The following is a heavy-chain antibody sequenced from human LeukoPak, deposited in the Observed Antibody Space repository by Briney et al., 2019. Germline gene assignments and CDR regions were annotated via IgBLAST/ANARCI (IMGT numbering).Heavy chain of an antibody. J-gene: IGHJ5*02. Sequence: PSETLSLTCADSGGSISSSFASSIRQSPGKGRECMGHFHYTGSTNYNPSLKSRVTISVETSKNQVSLKLKSVTAADTAVYYCARGGYYGSGNDFRFDPWGQGTLVTVSS. CDR2: FHYTGST. CDR3: ARGGYYGSGNDFRFDP. D-gene: IGHD3-10*01. V-gene: IGHV4-59*01. CDR1: GGSISSSF.